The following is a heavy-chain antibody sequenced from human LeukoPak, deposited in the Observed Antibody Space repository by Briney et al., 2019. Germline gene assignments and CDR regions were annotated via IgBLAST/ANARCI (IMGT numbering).Heavy chain of an antibody. V-gene: IGHV4-59*01. CDR2: IYYTGST. D-gene: IGHD6-19*01. Sequence: PSETLSLTCTVSGGSISTDYWSWIRQPPRKRLEWIGNIYYTGSTNYNPSLRSRVTISVDTSKNQFSLQLTSVTAADTAVYYCARGSGWLPDCWGQGTLVTVSS. J-gene: IGHJ4*02. CDR3: ARGSGWLPDC. CDR1: GGSISTDY.